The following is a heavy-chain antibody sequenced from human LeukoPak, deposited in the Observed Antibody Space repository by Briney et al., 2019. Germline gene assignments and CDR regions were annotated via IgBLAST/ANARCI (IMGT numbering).Heavy chain of an antibody. J-gene: IGHJ5*02. CDR2: IYPGNSDT. CDR3: ARKRESSSFDP. V-gene: IGHV5-51*01. Sequence: GESLKISCKGSGYSLTSYWIGWVRQMPGKGLEWMGIIYPGNSDTRYSPSFQGQVTISADKSISTAYLQWSSLKASDTAMYYCARKRESSSFDPWGQGTLVTVSS. D-gene: IGHD2-15*01. CDR1: GYSLTSYW.